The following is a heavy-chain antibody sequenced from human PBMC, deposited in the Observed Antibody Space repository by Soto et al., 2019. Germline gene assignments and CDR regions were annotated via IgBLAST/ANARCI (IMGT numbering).Heavy chain of an antibody. V-gene: IGHV4-59*08. CDR2: VHHSWGS. CDR3: ARQGFGPLHGLVDV. CDR1: GGSINSYY. D-gene: IGHD3-10*01. J-gene: IGHJ6*02. Sequence: QVQLQESGPGLVKPSETLSLSCTVSGGSINSYYWSWIRQSPGKRMEWIGYVHHSWGSSYNPSLQSRVAISLDTSKSQFSLKVTSVTDTDTAVYYCARQGFGPLHGLVDVWGQGTTVTVSS.